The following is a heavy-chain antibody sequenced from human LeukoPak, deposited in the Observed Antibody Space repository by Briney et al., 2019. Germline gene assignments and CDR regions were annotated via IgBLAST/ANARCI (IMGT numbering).Heavy chain of an antibody. CDR1: GGSISSGSYY. V-gene: IGHV4-61*02. J-gene: IGHJ6*03. Sequence: KASETLSLTCTVSGGSISSGSYYWSWIRQPAGKGLEWIVRIYTSGSTNYNPSLKSRVTISVDTSKNQFSLKLSSVTAADTAVYYCARLWFGEVPPLYYYYYMDVWGKGTTVTVSS. CDR2: IYTSGST. CDR3: ARLWFGEVPPLYYYYYMDV. D-gene: IGHD3-10*01.